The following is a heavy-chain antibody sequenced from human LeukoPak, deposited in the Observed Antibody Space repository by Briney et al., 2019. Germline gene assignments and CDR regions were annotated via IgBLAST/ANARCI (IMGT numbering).Heavy chain of an antibody. V-gene: IGHV3-23*01. Sequence: GGSLRLSCAASGFIVSTNYMSWVRQAPGKGLEWVSSISGSGGSTYSADSVKGRFTISRDSSKNTLYLQMNSLRAEDTAVYYCAKGARVGAGRYYFDYWGQGALVTVSS. D-gene: IGHD3-10*01. CDR3: AKGARVGAGRYYFDY. J-gene: IGHJ4*02. CDR2: ISGSGGST. CDR1: GFIVSTNY.